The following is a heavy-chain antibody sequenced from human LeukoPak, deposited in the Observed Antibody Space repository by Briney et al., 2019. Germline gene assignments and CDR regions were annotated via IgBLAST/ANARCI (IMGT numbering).Heavy chain of an antibody. V-gene: IGHV1-2*02. Sequence: GASVKVSCKASGYTFTGYYMHWVRQAPGQGLERMGWINPNSGGTNYAQKFQGRVTMTRDTSISTAYMELSRLRSDDTAVYYCARGRYDSSGYYYFDYWGQGTLVTVSS. J-gene: IGHJ4*02. CDR2: INPNSGGT. CDR1: GYTFTGYY. D-gene: IGHD3-22*01. CDR3: ARGRYDSSGYYYFDY.